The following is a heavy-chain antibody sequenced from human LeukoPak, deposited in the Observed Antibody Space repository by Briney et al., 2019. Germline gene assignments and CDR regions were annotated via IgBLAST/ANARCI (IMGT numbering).Heavy chain of an antibody. CDR2: IKQDGSEK. Sequence: QSGGSLRLSCTASGFTFSSYSMNWVRQAPGKGLEWVANIKQDGSEKYYVDSVKGRFTISRDNAKNSLYLQMNSLRAEDTAVYYCARAPGYCSGGSCYGYFDYWGQGTLVTVSS. CDR1: GFTFSSYS. V-gene: IGHV3-7*01. CDR3: ARAPGYCSGGSCYGYFDY. D-gene: IGHD2-15*01. J-gene: IGHJ4*02.